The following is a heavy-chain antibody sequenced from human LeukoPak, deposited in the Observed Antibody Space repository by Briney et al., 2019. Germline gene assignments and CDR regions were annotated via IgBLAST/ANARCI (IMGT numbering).Heavy chain of an antibody. D-gene: IGHD6-19*01. V-gene: IGHV3-20*04. J-gene: IGHJ4*02. Sequence: GGSLRLSCAASGFTFDDYGMSWVRQAPGKGLEWVSGINWNGGSTGYADSVKGRFTISRDNAKNSLDLQMNSLQVEDTAVYYCAKGGWYPDYWGLGSLVTVSS. CDR3: AKGGWYPDY. CDR2: INWNGGST. CDR1: GFTFDDYG.